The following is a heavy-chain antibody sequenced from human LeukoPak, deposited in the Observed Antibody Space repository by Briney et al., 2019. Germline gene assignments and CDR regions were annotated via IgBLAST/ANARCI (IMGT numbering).Heavy chain of an antibody. CDR3: AKDQKRFLEWSIFDY. CDR1: GFTFSSYS. Sequence: PGGSLRLSCAASGFTFSSYSMNWVRQAPGKGLEWVSSISSSSSYIYYADSVKGRFTISRDNAKNSLYLQMNSLRAEDTAVYYCAKDQKRFLEWSIFDYWGQGTLVTVSS. D-gene: IGHD3-3*01. V-gene: IGHV3-21*01. CDR2: ISSSSSYI. J-gene: IGHJ4*02.